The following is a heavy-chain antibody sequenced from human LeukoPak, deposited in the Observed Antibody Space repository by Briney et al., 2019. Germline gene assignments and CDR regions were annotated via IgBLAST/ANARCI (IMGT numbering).Heavy chain of an antibody. J-gene: IGHJ4*02. CDR1: GFTFSNYA. D-gene: IGHD3-10*01. CDR3: ARDSTYYYASGSSGPHYFDY. V-gene: IGHV3-30*01. CDR2: ISNVETNT. Sequence: GRSLRLSYAASGFTFSNYAMHWVRQAPGKGLEWVAVISNVETNTYYADSVKGRFAISRDNSKNTLYLQLNSLRAEDTSVYYCARDSTYYYASGSSGPHYFDYWGQGTLVTVSS.